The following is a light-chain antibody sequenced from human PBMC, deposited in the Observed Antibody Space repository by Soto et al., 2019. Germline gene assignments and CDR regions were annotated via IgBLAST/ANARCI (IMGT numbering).Light chain of an antibody. J-gene: IGKJ5*01. V-gene: IGKV3-15*01. CDR1: QSVSSD. CDR2: GTS. Sequence: EIVITQSPASRSVAPGERATLFCRASQSVSSDLAWYQQRPGQAPRLLMYGTSIRASGIPARFSGSGSGTEFTLTISNLQSEDFATYYCQQLNSYPITFGQGTRLEIK. CDR3: QQLNSYPIT.